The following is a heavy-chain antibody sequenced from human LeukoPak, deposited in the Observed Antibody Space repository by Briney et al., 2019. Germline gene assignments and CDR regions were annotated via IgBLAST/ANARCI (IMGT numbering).Heavy chain of an antibody. D-gene: IGHD3-22*01. CDR2: ISGSGGST. J-gene: IGHJ3*02. CDR3: AKGMVYDSSGYYDGAFDI. V-gene: IGHV3-23*01. CDR1: GFTFSSYA. Sequence: TGGSLRLSCAASGFTFSSYAMSWVRQAPGKGLEWVSAISGSGGSTYYADSVKGRFTISRDNSKNTLYLQMNSLRAEDTAVYYCAKGMVYDSSGYYDGAFDIWGQGTMVTVSS.